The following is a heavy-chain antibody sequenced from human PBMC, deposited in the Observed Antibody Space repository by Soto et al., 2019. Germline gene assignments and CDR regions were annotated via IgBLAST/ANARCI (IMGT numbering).Heavy chain of an antibody. CDR2: ISYDARNK. CDR1: GFTFSSYA. CDR3: ARGHSSNSAALDY. D-gene: IGHD6-13*01. Sequence: QVQLVESGGGVVQPGRSLRLSCAASGFTFSSYAIHWVRQAADKVLEWVAVISYDARNKYYADSVKGRFTISRDNSKNTLYLQMNSLRAEDTAVYYSARGHSSNSAALDYCGQGTLVTVSS. V-gene: IGHV3-30*04. J-gene: IGHJ4*02.